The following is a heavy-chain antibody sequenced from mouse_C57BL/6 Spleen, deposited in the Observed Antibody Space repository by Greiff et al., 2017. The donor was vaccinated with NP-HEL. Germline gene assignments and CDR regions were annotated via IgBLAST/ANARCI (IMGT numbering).Heavy chain of an antibody. D-gene: IGHD2-4*01. V-gene: IGHV1-82*01. CDR1: GYAFSSSW. J-gene: IGHJ3*01. Sequence: QVQLQQSGPELVKPGASVKISCKASGYAFSSSWMNWVKQRPGKGLEWIGRIYPGDGDTNYNGKFKGKATLTADKSSSTAYMQLSSRTSEDSAVYFCARWDYDERGWFAYWGQGTLVTVSA. CDR3: ARWDYDERGWFAY. CDR2: IYPGDGDT.